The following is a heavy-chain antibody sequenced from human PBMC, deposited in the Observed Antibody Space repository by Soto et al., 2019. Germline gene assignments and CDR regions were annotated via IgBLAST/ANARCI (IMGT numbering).Heavy chain of an antibody. CDR3: TRDLRRYSSGDYYYYGMDV. Sequence: SETLSLTCTVSGGSINSSTYYWGWIRQPPGKGLEWIGSMYYSGNTYYNPSLKSRVTISVDTSKNQFSLKLSSVTAADTAVYYCTRDLRRYSSGDYYYYGMDVWGQGTTVTVSS. D-gene: IGHD6-19*01. V-gene: IGHV4-39*07. CDR1: GGSINSSTYY. J-gene: IGHJ6*02. CDR2: MYYSGNT.